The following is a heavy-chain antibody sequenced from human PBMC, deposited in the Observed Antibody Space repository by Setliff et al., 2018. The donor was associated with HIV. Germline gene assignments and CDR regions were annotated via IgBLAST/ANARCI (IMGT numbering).Heavy chain of an antibody. CDR3: ARGCRVGWVFTYGMDV. D-gene: IGHD6-13*01. Sequence: GSLRLSCAASGFIFSSYAMHWVRQAPGKGLEWVAVMSYDGNNKYYADSVKGRFTISRDNSKNTLFLQMNSLRPEDTAVYYCARGCRVGWVFTYGMDVWGQGTLVTVSS. V-gene: IGHV3-30*01. CDR2: MSYDGNNK. CDR1: GFIFSSYA. J-gene: IGHJ6*02.